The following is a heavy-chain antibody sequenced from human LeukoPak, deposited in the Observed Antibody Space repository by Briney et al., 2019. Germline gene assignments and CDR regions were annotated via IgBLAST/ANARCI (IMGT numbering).Heavy chain of an antibody. CDR2: ISGDSSDI. Sequence: PGGSLRLSCATSGFTFKNYAMNWVRQAPGKGLEWVSSISGDSSDIYYADSVMGRSTISRDNAKNSVYLQINSLRAEDTAIHYCARRGYSDSSGYDYWGQGTLVTVSS. V-gene: IGHV3-21*01. J-gene: IGHJ4*02. D-gene: IGHD3-22*01. CDR1: GFTFKNYA. CDR3: ARRGYSDSSGYDY.